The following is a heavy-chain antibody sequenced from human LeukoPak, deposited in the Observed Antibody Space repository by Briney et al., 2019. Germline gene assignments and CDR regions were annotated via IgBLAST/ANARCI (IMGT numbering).Heavy chain of an antibody. CDR3: ARDEGTVTRSDAFDI. D-gene: IGHD4-17*01. CDR2: ISGSGGST. Sequence: GSLRLSCAASGFTFSSYSMNWVRQAPGKGLEWVSVISGSGGSTYFADSVKGRFTISRDNSKNTLYLQMNSLRAEDTAVYYCARDEGTVTRSDAFDIWGQGTMVTVSS. CDR1: GFTFSSYS. V-gene: IGHV3-23*01. J-gene: IGHJ3*02.